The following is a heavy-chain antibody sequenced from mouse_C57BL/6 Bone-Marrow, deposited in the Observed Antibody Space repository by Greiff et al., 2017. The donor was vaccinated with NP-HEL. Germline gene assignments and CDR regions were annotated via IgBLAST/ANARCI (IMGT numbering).Heavy chain of an antibody. CDR2: ISSGGDYI. J-gene: IGHJ4*01. Sequence: EVKLVESGEGLVKPGGSLKLSCAASGFTFSSYAMSWVRQTPEKRLEWVAYISSGGDYIYYADTVKGRFTISRDNARNTLYLQMSSLKSEDTAMYYCTRGRYDCYYVRYAMDYWGQGTSVTVSS. D-gene: IGHD2-3*01. CDR3: TRGRYDCYYVRYAMDY. CDR1: GFTFSSYA. V-gene: IGHV5-9-1*02.